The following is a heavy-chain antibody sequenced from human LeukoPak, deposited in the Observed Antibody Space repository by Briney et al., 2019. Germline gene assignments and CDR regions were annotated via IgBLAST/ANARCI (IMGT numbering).Heavy chain of an antibody. CDR2: LSADKSQV. Sequence: ASVKVSCKASGYNLSAYGIGWVRQAPGQGLEWMGWLSADKSQVNYAQKFQDRVILTTDTSTNTAHMELRNLKFDDTAVYFCARVEVHPRRYFYYMDVWGKGTTVTISS. CDR3: ARVEVHPRRYFYYMDV. D-gene: IGHD3-10*01. CDR1: GYNLSAYG. V-gene: IGHV1-18*04. J-gene: IGHJ6*03.